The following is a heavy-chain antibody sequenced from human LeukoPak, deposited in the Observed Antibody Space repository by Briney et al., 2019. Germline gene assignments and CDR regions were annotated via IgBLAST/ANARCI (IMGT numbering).Heavy chain of an antibody. V-gene: IGHV3-74*01. CDR1: GFTFSSYW. Sequence: PGGSLRLSCAASGFTFSSYWMHWVRQAPGQGQVWVSRINSDGSSTSYADSVKGRFTISRDNAKNTLYLQMNSLRAEDTAVYYCARDGGDGMDVWGQGTTVTVSS. CDR3: ARDGGDGMDV. CDR2: INSDGSST. J-gene: IGHJ6*02. D-gene: IGHD3-10*01.